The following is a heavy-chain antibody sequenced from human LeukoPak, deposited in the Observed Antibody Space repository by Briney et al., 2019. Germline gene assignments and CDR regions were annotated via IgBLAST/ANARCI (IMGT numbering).Heavy chain of an antibody. Sequence: AGGSLRLFCAASEFTFSNYAMNWVRQAPGKGLEWVSGISGGGGSTYYADSVKGRFTISRDNSKNTLYLQMDSLRAEDTALYYCAKGSGINHYHWIDPWGQGTLVTVSS. V-gene: IGHV3-23*01. CDR2: ISGGGGST. D-gene: IGHD1-14*01. CDR3: AKGSGINHYHWIDP. J-gene: IGHJ5*02. CDR1: EFTFSNYA.